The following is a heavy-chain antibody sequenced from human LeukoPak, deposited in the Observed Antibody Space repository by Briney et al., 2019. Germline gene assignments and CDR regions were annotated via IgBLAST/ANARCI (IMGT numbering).Heavy chain of an antibody. CDR2: IYHSGST. CDR3: ARVRTGWFDP. CDR1: GYSISSGYY. V-gene: IGHV4-38-2*02. Sequence: PSETLSLTCTVSGYSISSGYYWGWIRQPPGKGLEWIGSIYHSGSTHYNPSLKSRVTISVDTSKNQFSLKLSSVTAADTAVYYCARVRTGWFDPWGQGTLVTVSS. D-gene: IGHD1-14*01. J-gene: IGHJ5*02.